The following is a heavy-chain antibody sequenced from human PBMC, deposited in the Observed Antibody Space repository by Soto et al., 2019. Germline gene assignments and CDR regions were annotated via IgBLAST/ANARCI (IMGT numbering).Heavy chain of an antibody. CDR1: GGSISSGGYY. CDR3: ARFSPYTFSITMVPGQFAY. Sequence: SETLSLTCTVSGGSISSGGYYWSWIRQHPGKGLEWIGYIYYSGSTYYNPSLKSRVTISVDTSKNQFSLKLSSVTAADTAVYYCARFSPYTFSITMVPGQFAYWGHGPLVTVAS. J-gene: IGHJ4*01. D-gene: IGHD3-10*01. V-gene: IGHV4-31*03. CDR2: IYYSGST.